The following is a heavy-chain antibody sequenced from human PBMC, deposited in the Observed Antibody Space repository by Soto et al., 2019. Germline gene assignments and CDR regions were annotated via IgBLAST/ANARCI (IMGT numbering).Heavy chain of an antibody. CDR2: IIPIVGTA. D-gene: IGHD2-2*01. CDR3: ARELHQLQAWNWFDP. Sequence: QVQLVQSGAEVKKPGSSVKVSCKASGGTFSSYSISWVRQAPGQGLEWMGGIIPIVGTANYAQKFLGRVKITADQSTSTAYMELSSLRSEDTAVYYCARELHQLQAWNWFDPWGQGTLVTVSS. CDR1: GGTFSSYS. J-gene: IGHJ5*02. V-gene: IGHV1-69*01.